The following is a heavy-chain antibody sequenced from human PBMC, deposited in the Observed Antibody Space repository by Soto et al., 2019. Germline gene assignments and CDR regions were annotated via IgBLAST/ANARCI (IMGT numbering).Heavy chain of an antibody. D-gene: IGHD1-7*01. CDR2: INHSGST. CDR1: GGSISSGGYY. V-gene: IGHV4-31*03. J-gene: IGHJ4*02. CDR3: ARGVTQLTGTTLGFDY. Sequence: SETLSLTCTVSGGSISSGGYYWSWIRQHPGKGLEWIGYINHSGSTNYNPSLKSRVTISVDTSKNQFSLKLSSVTAADTAVYYCARGVTQLTGTTLGFDYWGQGTLVTVSS.